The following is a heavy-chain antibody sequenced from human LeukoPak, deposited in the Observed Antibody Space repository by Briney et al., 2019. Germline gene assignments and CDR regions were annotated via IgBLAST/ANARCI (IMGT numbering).Heavy chain of an antibody. CDR2: ISYTGTT. J-gene: IGHJ4*02. D-gene: IGHD5-12*01. CDR3: ARRRIVATIDY. CDR1: GGSISSYY. V-gene: IGHV4-39*01. Sequence: PSETLSLTCTVSGGSISSYYWAWIRQPPGTGLEWIGSISYTGTTYYNPSLKSRLTISADRSKNQFSLKLTSVTAADTAVYYCARRRIVATIDYWGQGTLVTVSS.